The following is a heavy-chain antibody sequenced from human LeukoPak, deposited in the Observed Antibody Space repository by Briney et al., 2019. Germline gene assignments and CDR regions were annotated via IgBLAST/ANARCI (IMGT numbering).Heavy chain of an antibody. CDR1: GYSISSGFY. D-gene: IGHD6-19*01. J-gene: IGHJ6*03. CDR3: ARDWDSSGPPPMDV. CDR2: IFHSGST. V-gene: IGHV4-38-2*02. Sequence: SETLSLTCSVSGYSISSGFYWGWIRQPPGKGLEWIGSIFHSGSTYYNPSLKSRVTISVDTSKNQFSLKLSSVTAADTAVYYCARDWDSSGPPPMDVWGKGTTVTVSS.